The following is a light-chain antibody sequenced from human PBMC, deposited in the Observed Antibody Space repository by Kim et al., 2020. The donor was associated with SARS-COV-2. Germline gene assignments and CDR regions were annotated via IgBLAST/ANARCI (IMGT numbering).Light chain of an antibody. V-gene: IGKV1-5*01. CDR2: GAS. Sequence: LSASVGDRVAITCRASQSISTWLAWYQQKPGKAPKLLIYGASKLETGVPSRFSGSGSGTDFTLNISGLQPDDFATYYCQHYNSDLRTFGQGTKVDIK. CDR1: QSISTW. CDR3: QHYNSDLRT. J-gene: IGKJ1*01.